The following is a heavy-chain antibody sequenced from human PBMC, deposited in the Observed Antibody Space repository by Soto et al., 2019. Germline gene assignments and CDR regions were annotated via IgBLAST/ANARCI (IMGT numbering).Heavy chain of an antibody. Sequence: EVQLVESGGGLVQPGGSLRLSCVASGFSVSATKYMNWLRQAPDKGLEWVSVIYSGGTYYYADSVKGRFTISRHDSKNTLYLQMDSLRPEDTAVYFCARAHDLNAFDMWGQGTMVTVSS. CDR3: ARAHDLNAFDM. CDR1: GFSVSATKY. CDR2: IYSGGTY. V-gene: IGHV3-53*04. J-gene: IGHJ3*02.